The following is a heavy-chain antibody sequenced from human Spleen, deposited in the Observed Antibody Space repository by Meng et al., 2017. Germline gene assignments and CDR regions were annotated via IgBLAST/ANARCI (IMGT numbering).Heavy chain of an antibody. CDR3: SGHVDY. CDR2: IYSGGST. V-gene: IGHV3-53*01. CDR1: GFIVSSNY. Sequence: GESLKISCAASGFIVSSNYMSWVRQAPGKGLEWVSVIYSGGSTYYADSVKGRFTISRDNSKNTLYLQMNSLKTEDTAVYYCSGHVDYWGHGTLVTVSS. J-gene: IGHJ4*01.